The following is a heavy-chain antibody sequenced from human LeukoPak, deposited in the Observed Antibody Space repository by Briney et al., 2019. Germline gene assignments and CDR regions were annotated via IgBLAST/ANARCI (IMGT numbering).Heavy chain of an antibody. Sequence: GGLSLSCAASGFTFNRNAVSWVRQAPGKWREWGSTIGGSGDKTFYADSVKRRFTISRDNSKTMLHLQMSSLTGEDTALYYCVRRGDASSGWGDHDYWGQGALVTVSS. CDR3: VRRGDASSGWGDHDY. CDR1: GFTFNRNA. J-gene: IGHJ4*02. CDR2: IGGSGDKT. V-gene: IGHV3-23*01. D-gene: IGHD6-19*01.